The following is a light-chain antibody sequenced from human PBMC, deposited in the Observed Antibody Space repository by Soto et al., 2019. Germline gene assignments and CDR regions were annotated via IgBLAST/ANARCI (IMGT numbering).Light chain of an antibody. CDR2: NAV. V-gene: IGKV3-20*01. CDR1: QGVTSSY. J-gene: IGKJ2*01. CDR3: QDYGSSVPYT. Sequence: EIVLTQSPGTLSLSPGERATLSCRVSQGVTSSYLAWYQQKPGQAPRLLIYNAVSRDTGIPDRFSGSWYGKDFTISIRRLEPEVFAVYYCQDYGSSVPYTLGQRTKLEI.